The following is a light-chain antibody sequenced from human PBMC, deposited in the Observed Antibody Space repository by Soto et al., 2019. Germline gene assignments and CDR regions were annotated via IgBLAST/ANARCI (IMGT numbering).Light chain of an antibody. J-gene: IGLJ1*01. Sequence: QSALTQPPSASGSPGQSVTISCTGTSSDVGGYNYVSWHQQHPGKAPKLIIYDVTKRPSGVPDRFSGSKSGYTASLPVSGLQAEDEADYYCSSFAGGNIYVFGTGTKLTVL. CDR3: SSFAGGNIYV. V-gene: IGLV2-8*01. CDR2: DVT. CDR1: SSDVGGYNY.